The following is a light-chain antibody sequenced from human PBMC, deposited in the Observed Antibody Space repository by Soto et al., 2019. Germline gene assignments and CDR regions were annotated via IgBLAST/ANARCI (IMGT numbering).Light chain of an antibody. J-gene: IGLJ1*01. CDR3: SSYTSSSIL. V-gene: IGLV2-14*01. Sequence: QSALTQPASVSGSPGQSITISCTGTSSDVGSYNYVSWYQQHPGKAPKLMIYEVRDRPSGISSRFSGSKSGNTASLTISGLQPEDEADYYCSSYTSSSILFGTGTKLTVL. CDR2: EVR. CDR1: SSDVGSYNY.